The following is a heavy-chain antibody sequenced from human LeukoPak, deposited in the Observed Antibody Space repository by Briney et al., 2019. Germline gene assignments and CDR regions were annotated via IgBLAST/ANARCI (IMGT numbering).Heavy chain of an antibody. J-gene: IGHJ5*02. CDR3: ARASVTYYDILTGHAGRNWFDP. CDR1: GGSISSSSSSYY. D-gene: IGHD3-9*01. Sequence: PSETLSLTCTVSGGSISSSSSSYYWGWIRQPPGKGLEWIGSIYYSGSTYYNPSLKSRVTISVDTSKNQFSLKLSSVTAADTAVYYCARASVTYYDILTGHAGRNWFDPWGQGTLVTVSS. CDR2: IYYSGST. V-gene: IGHV4-39*07.